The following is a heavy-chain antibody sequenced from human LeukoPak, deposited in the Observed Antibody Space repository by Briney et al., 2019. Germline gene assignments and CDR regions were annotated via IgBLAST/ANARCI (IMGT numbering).Heavy chain of an antibody. CDR3: ARGSVRGAYYYYDMDV. CDR2: ISAYNGNT. V-gene: IGHV1-18*01. D-gene: IGHD3-10*01. Sequence: ASVKVSCKASGYTFTSYGISWVRQAPGQGLEWMGWISAYNGNTNYAQKLQGRVTMTTDTSTSTAYMELRSLRSDDTAVYYCARGSVRGAYYYYDMDVWGQGTTVTVSS. J-gene: IGHJ6*02. CDR1: GYTFTSYG.